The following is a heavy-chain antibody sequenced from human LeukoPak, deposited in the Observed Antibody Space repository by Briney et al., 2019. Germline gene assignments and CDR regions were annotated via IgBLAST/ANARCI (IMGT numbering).Heavy chain of an antibody. CDR1: GYTFTSYA. V-gene: IGHV1-3*01. J-gene: IGHJ4*02. Sequence: ASAKVSCKASGYTFTSYAMHWVRQAPGQRLEWMGWINAGNGNTKYSQKFQGRVTITRDTSASTAYMELSSLRSEDTAVYYCARDSLSRTGTDLFDYWGQGTLVTVSS. CDR3: ARDSLSRTGTDLFDY. D-gene: IGHD1-1*01. CDR2: INAGNGNT.